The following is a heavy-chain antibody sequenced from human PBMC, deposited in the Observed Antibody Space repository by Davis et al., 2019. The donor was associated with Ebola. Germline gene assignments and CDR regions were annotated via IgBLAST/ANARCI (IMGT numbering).Heavy chain of an antibody. CDR1: GFTFTSAW. CDR2: IKSKISGGTI. J-gene: IGHJ3*02. Sequence: GESLKISCAASGFTFTSAWMSWVRQAPGKGLEWVGRIKSKISGGTINYAAPVKGRFTIPRDDSKNTLYLQMNSLKTQDTAIYYCMSRGLVSATDEAFDIWGQGTVVTVSS. V-gene: IGHV3-15*05. CDR3: MSRGLVSATDEAFDI. D-gene: IGHD1-1*01.